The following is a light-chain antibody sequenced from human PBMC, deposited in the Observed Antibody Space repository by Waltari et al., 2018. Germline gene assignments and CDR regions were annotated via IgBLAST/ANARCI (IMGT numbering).Light chain of an antibody. Sequence: SCRASQSVRSYLAWYQQKPGQAPRLLIYDTSYRATGVPVRFSGSGSGTDYTLTISSLEPEDFAVYYCQHRSVWPLTFGGGTKVEMK. CDR3: QHRSVWPLT. CDR2: DTS. J-gene: IGKJ4*01. V-gene: IGKV3-11*01. CDR1: QSVRSY.